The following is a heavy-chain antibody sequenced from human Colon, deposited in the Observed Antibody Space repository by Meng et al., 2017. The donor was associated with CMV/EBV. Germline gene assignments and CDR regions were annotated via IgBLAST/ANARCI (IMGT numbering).Heavy chain of an antibody. J-gene: IGHJ4*02. V-gene: IGHV4-34*01. CDR1: GGSFSHYY. CDR3: AGGSSQAWELLHY. D-gene: IGHD1-26*01. CDR2: ITQSGIT. Sequence: QEQLQQWGPGLFEPSETLSLTCAVYGGSFSHYYWSWIRQSPGKGLEWIGEITQSGITNYNPSLKSRVIISIDTSNNQFSLKLTSVTVADTAVYYCAGGSSQAWELLHYWGQGSLVTVSS.